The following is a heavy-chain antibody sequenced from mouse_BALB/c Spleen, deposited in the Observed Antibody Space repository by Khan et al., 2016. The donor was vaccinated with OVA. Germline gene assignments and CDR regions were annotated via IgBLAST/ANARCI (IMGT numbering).Heavy chain of an antibody. CDR1: GYTFTSYW. J-gene: IGHJ3*01. Sequence: QVQLQQSGAELAKPGASVKMSCKASGYTFTSYWMHWVKQRPGQGLEWIGYINPSTGYTEYNQKFKDKATLTADKSSSTAYMQLSSLTSEDSAVYYCAPRQTGFAYWGQGTLVTVSA. D-gene: IGHD3-2*01. CDR3: APRQTGFAY. CDR2: INPSTGYT. V-gene: IGHV1-7*01.